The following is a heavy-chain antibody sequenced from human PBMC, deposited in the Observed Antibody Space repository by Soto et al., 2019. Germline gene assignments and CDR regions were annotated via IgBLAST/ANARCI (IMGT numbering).Heavy chain of an antibody. Sequence: SETLSLTCAVYGGSFSGYYWSWIRQPPGKGLEWVGEINHSGSTNYNPSLKSRVTISVDTSKNQFSLKLSSVTAADTAVYYCARGLFATVATKRYYYYGMDVWGQGTTVTVSS. CDR1: GGSFSGYY. CDR3: ARGLFATVATKRYYYYGMDV. D-gene: IGHD4-17*01. V-gene: IGHV4-34*01. J-gene: IGHJ6*02. CDR2: INHSGST.